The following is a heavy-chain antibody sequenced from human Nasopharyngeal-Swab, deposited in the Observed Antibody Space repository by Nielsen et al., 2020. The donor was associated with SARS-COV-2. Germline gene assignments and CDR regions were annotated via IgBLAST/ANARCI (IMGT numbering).Heavy chain of an antibody. CDR3: VKDRWAIAGAGTVFDS. Sequence: SLKISCAASGFTFENYAMHWVRQPPGKGLEWVSCISWNSGNIGYADSVKGRFTISRDNAKNSLYLQMNSLRAEDTALYYCVKDRWAIAGAGTVFDSWGQGTLVTVSS. J-gene: IGHJ4*02. D-gene: IGHD6-13*01. CDR2: ISWNSGNI. CDR1: GFTFENYA. V-gene: IGHV3-9*01.